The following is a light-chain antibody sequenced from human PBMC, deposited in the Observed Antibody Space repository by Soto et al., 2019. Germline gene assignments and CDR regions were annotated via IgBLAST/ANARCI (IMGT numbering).Light chain of an antibody. CDR3: QQYYDWPLWT. Sequence: EIVMTQSPATLSVSPGERATLSCRASQSVSSNLAWYQQKPGQAPRLLIYDASTGATGIPARFSGSGSGTEFTLTISSLQSEDFAVYYCQQYYDWPLWTFGQGTKVDI. CDR2: DAS. CDR1: QSVSSN. J-gene: IGKJ1*01. V-gene: IGKV3-15*01.